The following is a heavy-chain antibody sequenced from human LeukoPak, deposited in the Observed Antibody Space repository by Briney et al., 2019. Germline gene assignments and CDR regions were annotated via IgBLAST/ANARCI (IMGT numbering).Heavy chain of an antibody. Sequence: GGSLTLSCAASGCTFNNYAMSWVGQAPRKGLEWVSAISGLGGPTYYADSVKGRFTISRDNSKNTQYLQMNRLRAEDTALYYCASLAYFGSSDYGDYWGQGTLVTVSS. CDR1: GCTFNNYA. CDR3: ASLAYFGSSDYGDY. V-gene: IGHV3-23*01. J-gene: IGHJ4*02. D-gene: IGHD3-22*01. CDR2: ISGLGGPT.